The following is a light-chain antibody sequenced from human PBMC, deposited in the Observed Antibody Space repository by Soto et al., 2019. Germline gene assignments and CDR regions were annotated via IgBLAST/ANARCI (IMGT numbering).Light chain of an antibody. J-gene: IGKJ4*01. CDR1: QGIRNS. CDR3: QKHSSVPFT. CDR2: AAS. Sequence: DIQMTQSPSFLSASVGDRVTNTCRASQGIRNSLAWYQHKPGKVPKLLIYAASTLYSGVSSRFSGSGSGTDFTLTIGSLQPEDVAVYYCQKHSSVPFTFGGGTKVEIK. V-gene: IGKV1-27*01.